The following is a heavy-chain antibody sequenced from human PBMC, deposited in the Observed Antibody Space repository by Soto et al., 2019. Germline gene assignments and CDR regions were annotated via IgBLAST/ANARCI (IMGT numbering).Heavy chain of an antibody. J-gene: IGHJ6*02. D-gene: IGHD5-18*01. Sequence: QVQLVESGGGVVQPGRSLRLSCAGSGFTFSLSAIHWVRQAPGKGLEWVAVISNDGTKKYFADSVGGRVTISRDNSKDTVDLQMSSLRADDTAVYYCAREDTGNLLSGMDVGGQGTTVIVSS. CDR2: ISNDGTKK. CDR3: AREDTGNLLSGMDV. V-gene: IGHV3-30-3*01. CDR1: GFTFSLSA.